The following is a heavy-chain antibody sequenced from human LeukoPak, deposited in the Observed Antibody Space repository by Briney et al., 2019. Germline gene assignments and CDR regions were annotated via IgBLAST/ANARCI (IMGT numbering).Heavy chain of an antibody. CDR1: EFSVGSNY. Sequence: GGSLRLSCAASEFSVGSNYMTWVRQAPGKGLEWVSLIYSGGSTYYADSVKGRFTISRDNSKNTLYLQMNSLRAEDTAVYYCAKDQRLAAFDYGGQGTLVTVSS. CDR2: IYSGGST. D-gene: IGHD6-25*01. J-gene: IGHJ4*02. V-gene: IGHV3-66*01. CDR3: AKDQRLAAFDY.